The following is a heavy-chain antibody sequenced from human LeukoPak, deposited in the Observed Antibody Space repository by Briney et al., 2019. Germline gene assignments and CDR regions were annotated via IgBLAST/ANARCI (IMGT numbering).Heavy chain of an antibody. V-gene: IGHV3-30*02. Sequence: GGSLRLSCVASGFTFSNYGMHWVRQAPGKGLEWVAFIRYDGSDKYYADSVKGRFTISRDNSKNTLYLQMDSLRGEDTAVYYCAKDSVGGYNYGSYFDFWGQGTLVTVSS. D-gene: IGHD5-18*01. CDR2: IRYDGSDK. CDR1: GFTFSNYG. J-gene: IGHJ4*02. CDR3: AKDSVGGYNYGSYFDF.